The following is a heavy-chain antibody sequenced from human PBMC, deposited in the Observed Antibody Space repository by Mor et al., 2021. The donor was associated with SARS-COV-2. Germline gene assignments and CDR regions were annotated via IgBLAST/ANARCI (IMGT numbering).Heavy chain of an antibody. CDR2: IWFDGSHK. D-gene: IGHD3-22*01. Sequence: SNYGMHWVRQAPGKGLEWVAVIWFDGSHKNFADSVKGRFTISRDKSKNTLYLQMNSLRAEDTAVYYCARMAYYDSSGLTDY. J-gene: IGHJ4*01. CDR1: SNYG. CDR3: ARMAYYDSSGLTDY. V-gene: IGHV3-33*01.